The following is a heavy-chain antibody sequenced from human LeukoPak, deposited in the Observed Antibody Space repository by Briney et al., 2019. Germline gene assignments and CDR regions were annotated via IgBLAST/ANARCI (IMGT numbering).Heavy chain of an antibody. D-gene: IGHD2-2*01. CDR1: GFTFSSYA. CDR2: ISGSGGST. CDR3: AKDRHRTMPSLRQPSF. V-gene: IGHV3-23*01. J-gene: IGHJ4*02. Sequence: GGSLRLSCAASGFTFSSYAMSWVRQAPGKGLEWVSAISGSGGSTYYADSVKGRFTISRDNSKNTLYLQMNSLRAEDTAVYYCAKDRHRTMPSLRQPSFWGQGTLVTVSS.